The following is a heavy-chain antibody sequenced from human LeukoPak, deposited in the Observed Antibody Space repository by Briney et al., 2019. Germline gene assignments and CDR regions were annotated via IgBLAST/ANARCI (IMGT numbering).Heavy chain of an antibody. CDR3: AKDLTGYGGNSFDY. V-gene: IGHV3-30*02. Sequence: GGSLRLSCAASGFTFSSYGMHWVRQAPGKGLEWVAFVRYDGSNKYYADSVKGRFTISRDNSKNTLYLQMNSLRAEDTAVYYCAKDLTGYGGNSFDYWGQGTLVTVSS. CDR1: GFTFSSYG. J-gene: IGHJ4*02. D-gene: IGHD4-23*01. CDR2: VRYDGSNK.